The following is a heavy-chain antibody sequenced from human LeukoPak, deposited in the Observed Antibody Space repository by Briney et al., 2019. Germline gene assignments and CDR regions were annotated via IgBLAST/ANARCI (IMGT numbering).Heavy chain of an antibody. J-gene: IGHJ6*03. CDR3: ARGRTYYYGSGSLHYYYYMDV. CDR2: IYNTGSA. CDR1: GASISSYY. D-gene: IGHD3-10*01. V-gene: IGHV4-59*01. Sequence: PSETLSLTCTVSGASISSYYWTWIRQPPGKGLEWIGYIYNTGSANYNPSLMSRLTISVDTSKNQFSLKLSSVTAADTAVYYCARGRTYYYGSGSLHYYYYMDVWGKGTTVTISS.